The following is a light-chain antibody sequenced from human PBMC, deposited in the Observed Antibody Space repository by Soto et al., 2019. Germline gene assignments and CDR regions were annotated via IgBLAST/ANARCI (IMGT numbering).Light chain of an antibody. CDR2: GTS. V-gene: IGKV3-15*01. Sequence: EIVMTQSPATLSVSPGERATLSCRASQSVGSNLAWYQQKPGQAPRLLIYGTSTRATGIPARFSGSGSGTEFTLTISSLQSEDFAVYYCKQYNNGPSNTCGQGTRLEIK. CDR3: KQYNNGPSNT. CDR1: QSVGSN. J-gene: IGKJ5*01.